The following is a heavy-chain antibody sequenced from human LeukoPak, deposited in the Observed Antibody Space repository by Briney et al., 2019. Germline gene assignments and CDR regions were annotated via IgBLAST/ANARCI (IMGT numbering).Heavy chain of an antibody. D-gene: IGHD3-3*01. CDR2: ISWDGGST. CDR3: AKDTQSPNYAFWSGIDY. J-gene: IGHJ4*02. V-gene: IGHV3-43D*04. CDR1: GFTFDDYA. Sequence: GGSLRLSCAASGFTFDDYAMHWVRQAPRKGLEWVSLISWDGGSTYYADSVKGRFTISRDNSKNSLYLQMNSLRAEDTALYYCAKDTQSPNYAFWSGIDYWGQGTLVTVSS.